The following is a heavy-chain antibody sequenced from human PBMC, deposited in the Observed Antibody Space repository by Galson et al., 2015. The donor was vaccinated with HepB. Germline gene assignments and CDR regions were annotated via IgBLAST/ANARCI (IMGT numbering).Heavy chain of an antibody. D-gene: IGHD4-17*01. Sequence: SLRLSCAASGFTVSSNYMSWVRQAPGKGLEWVSFIYTDGSTYYADSVKGRSTISGDNSKNTVYLQMDSLRAEDTAVYYCARDPAVTTDYGMDVWGQGTTVTVSS. CDR1: GFTVSSNY. CDR2: IYTDGST. V-gene: IGHV3-66*02. J-gene: IGHJ6*02. CDR3: ARDPAVTTDYGMDV.